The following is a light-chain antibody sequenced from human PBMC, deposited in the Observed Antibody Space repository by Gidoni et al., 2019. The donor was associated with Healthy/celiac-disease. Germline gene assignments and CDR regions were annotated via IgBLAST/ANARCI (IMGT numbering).Light chain of an antibody. CDR1: SYNIGNNY. J-gene: IGLJ3*02. Sequence: QSVLTQPPSVSAAPCQKVTISCSGSSYNIGNNYVSWYQQLPGTAPKLLIYENNKRPSGSPDRFSGSKSGTSATLGITGLQTGDEADYYCGTWDSSLSAWVFGGGTKLTVL. V-gene: IGLV1-51*02. CDR3: GTWDSSLSAWV. CDR2: ENN.